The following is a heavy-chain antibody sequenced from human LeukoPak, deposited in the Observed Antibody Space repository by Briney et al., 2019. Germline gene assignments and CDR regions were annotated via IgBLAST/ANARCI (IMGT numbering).Heavy chain of an antibody. J-gene: IGHJ4*02. CDR1: GFTFTSYA. CDR3: AKARGSSVYEQFDY. V-gene: IGHV3-23*01. CDR2: ISGGGGST. Sequence: QPGGSLRLSCAASGFTFTSYAMSWVRQAPGKGLEWVSGISGGGGSTYYADSVEGRFTISRDNSKNTLYLQMNSLRADDTAVYYCAKARGSSVYEQFDYWGQGTQVTVSP. D-gene: IGHD5/OR15-5a*01.